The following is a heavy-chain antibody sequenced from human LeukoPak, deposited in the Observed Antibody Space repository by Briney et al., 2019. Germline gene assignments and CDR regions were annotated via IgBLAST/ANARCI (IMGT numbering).Heavy chain of an antibody. CDR2: INHSGST. CDR3: ARFGRDGYLYYYYGMDV. CDR1: GGSFSGYY. Sequence: KPSETLSLTCAVYGGSFSGYYWSWIRQPPGKGLEWIGEINHSGSTNYNPSLKSRVTISVDTSKNQFSLKLSSVTAADTAVYYCARFGRDGYLYYYYGMDVWGQGTTVTVSS. V-gene: IGHV4-34*01. D-gene: IGHD5-24*01. J-gene: IGHJ6*02.